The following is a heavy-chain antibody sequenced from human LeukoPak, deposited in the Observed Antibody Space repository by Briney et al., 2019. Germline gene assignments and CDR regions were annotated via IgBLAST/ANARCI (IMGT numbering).Heavy chain of an antibody. CDR2: IYHSGST. V-gene: IGHV4-38-2*02. D-gene: IGHD3-10*01. J-gene: IGHJ4*02. CDR3: ARDLRMVRGPTDY. CDR1: GYSISSGYY. Sequence: SETLSLTCTVSGYSISSGYYWGWIRQPPGKGLEWIGSIYHSGSTYYNPSLKSRVTISVDTSKNQFSLKLSSVTAADTAVYYCARDLRMVRGPTDYWGQGTLVTVSS.